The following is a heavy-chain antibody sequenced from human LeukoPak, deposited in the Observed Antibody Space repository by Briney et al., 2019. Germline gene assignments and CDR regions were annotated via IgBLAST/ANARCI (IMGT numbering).Heavy chain of an antibody. D-gene: IGHD3-10*01. Sequence: SETLSLTCTASGGSVSSGSYYWSWIRQPPGKGLEWIGYIYYSGSTNYNPSLKGRVTISVDTSKNQFSLKLSSVTAADTAVYYCARAVFGAFDIWGQGTMVTVSS. CDR3: ARAVFGAFDI. J-gene: IGHJ3*02. CDR2: IYYSGST. CDR1: GGSVSSGSYY. V-gene: IGHV4-61*01.